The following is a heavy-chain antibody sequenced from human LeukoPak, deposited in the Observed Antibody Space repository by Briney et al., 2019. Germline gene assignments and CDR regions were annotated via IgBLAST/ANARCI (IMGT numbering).Heavy chain of an antibody. J-gene: IGHJ4*02. CDR3: ARDGAGATTFDY. Sequence: SVKVSCKASGGTFSSYAISWVRQAPGQGLEWMGGIIPIFGAANYAQKFQGRVTITADESTSTAYMELSSLRSEDTAVYYCARDGAGATTFDYWGQGTLVTVSS. V-gene: IGHV1-69*13. CDR2: IIPIFGAA. CDR1: GGTFSSYA. D-gene: IGHD1-26*01.